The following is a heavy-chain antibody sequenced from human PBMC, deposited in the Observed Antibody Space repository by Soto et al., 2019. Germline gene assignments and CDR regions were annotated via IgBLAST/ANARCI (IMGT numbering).Heavy chain of an antibody. J-gene: IGHJ6*02. D-gene: IGHD6-13*01. CDR2: IWKAGSGY. Sequence: QVQLVESGGVVVQPGGSLSLSCAASGFTCNNYGMHWVRRDPGKGLEWEAVIWKAGSGYYYATSVKGRFTISRDNSKSTLYLQMSHLRAEDTAVYFCARRQIAPPTRGAAAARGGMDGCGQGTTVTVSS. V-gene: IGHV3-33*01. CDR3: ARRQIAPPTRGAAAARGGMDG. CDR1: GFTCNNYG.